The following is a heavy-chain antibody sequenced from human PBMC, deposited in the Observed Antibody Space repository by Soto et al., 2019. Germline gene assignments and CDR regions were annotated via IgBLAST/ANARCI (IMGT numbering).Heavy chain of an antibody. J-gene: IGHJ6*02. Sequence: DVQLVESGGGLVQPGRSLRLSCAASGFTFDDYAMHWVRQAPGKGLEWVSGISWNSGSIGYADSVKGRFTISRDNAKNSLYLQMNSLRAEDTALYYCASLAGYGMDVWGQGTTVTVSS. CDR1: GFTFDDYA. D-gene: IGHD6-19*01. CDR3: ASLAGYGMDV. V-gene: IGHV3-9*01. CDR2: ISWNSGSI.